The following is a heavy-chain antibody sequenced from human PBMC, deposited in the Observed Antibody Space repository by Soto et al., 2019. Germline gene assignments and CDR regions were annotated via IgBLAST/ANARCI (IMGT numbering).Heavy chain of an antibody. Sequence: QVQLVESGGGVVQPGRSLRLSCAASGFNFNSYAMHWVRQAPGKGLEWVAVTSYDGSNKYYADSVKGRFTISRDKSKHTLHLQMNSLRAEETAVYYCVKAPHGAAAVHWGQGTLVTVSS. CDR2: TSYDGSNK. CDR3: VKAPHGAAAVH. J-gene: IGHJ4*02. D-gene: IGHD6-13*01. V-gene: IGHV3-30*18. CDR1: GFNFNSYA.